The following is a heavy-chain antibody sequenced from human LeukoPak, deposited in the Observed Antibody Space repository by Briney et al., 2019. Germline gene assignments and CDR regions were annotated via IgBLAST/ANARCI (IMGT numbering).Heavy chain of an antibody. J-gene: IGHJ6*03. CDR2: IYTSGST. Sequence: SSETLSLTCTVSGGSISSYYWSWIRQPAGKGLEWIGRIYTSGSTNYNPSLKSRATMSVDTSKNQFSLKLSSVTAADTAVYYCARVAYSSSSRYYYYMDVWGKGTTVTVSS. CDR3: ARVAYSSSSRYYYYMDV. V-gene: IGHV4-4*07. CDR1: GGSISSYY. D-gene: IGHD6-13*01.